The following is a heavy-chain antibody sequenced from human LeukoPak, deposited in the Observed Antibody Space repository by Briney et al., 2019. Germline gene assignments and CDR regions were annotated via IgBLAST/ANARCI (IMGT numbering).Heavy chain of an antibody. J-gene: IGHJ4*02. Sequence: GGSLRLSCAASGFTFSSNAMSWVRQAPGKGLEWVSAISGSGGSTYYADSVKGRFTISRDNSKNTLYLQMNSLRAEDTAVYYCAKVGLRFLEWLLPLDYWGQGTLVTVSS. CDR2: ISGSGGST. CDR3: AKVGLRFLEWLLPLDY. D-gene: IGHD3-3*01. V-gene: IGHV3-23*01. CDR1: GFTFSSNA.